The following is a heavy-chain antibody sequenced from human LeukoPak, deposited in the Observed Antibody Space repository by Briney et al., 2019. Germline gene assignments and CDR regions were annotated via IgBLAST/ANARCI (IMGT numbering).Heavy chain of an antibody. CDR1: GFTFEDYG. Sequence: WAGGSLRLSCAASGFTFEDYGMNWVRQAPGKGLEWVSGINWNGGSTGYADSVKGRFTISRDNAKNTLYLQMNSLRAEDTAVYYCAKDFYGDYVPNWFDPWGQGTLVTASS. J-gene: IGHJ5*02. V-gene: IGHV3-20*04. CDR3: AKDFYGDYVPNWFDP. D-gene: IGHD4-17*01. CDR2: INWNGGST.